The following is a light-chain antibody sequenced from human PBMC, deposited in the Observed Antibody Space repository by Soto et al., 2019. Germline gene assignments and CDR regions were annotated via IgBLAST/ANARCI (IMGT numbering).Light chain of an antibody. CDR1: SSDVGGSNY. V-gene: IGLV2-14*01. J-gene: IGLJ1*01. Sequence: QSALTQPASVSGSPGQSITISCTGTSSDVGGSNYVSWYQQHPGKAPKLMIYEVTSRPSGVSTRFSGSKSGNTASLTISGLQAEDEADYYCSSYTTSSILYVFGTGTKLIVL. CDR3: SSYTTSSILYV. CDR2: EVT.